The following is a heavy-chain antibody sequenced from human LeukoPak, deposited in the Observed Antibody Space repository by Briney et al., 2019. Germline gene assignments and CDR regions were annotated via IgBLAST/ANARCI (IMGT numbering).Heavy chain of an antibody. CDR3: TTARITMVRGVTYRRAFDI. J-gene: IGHJ3*02. Sequence: ASVKVSCKTSGYTFTSYDINWVRQATGQGLEWMGWMNPRSGNIGYAQKFQGRVTMNRNTSISTAYMELSSLRSEDTAVYYCTTARITMVRGVTYRRAFDIWGQGTMVTVSS. CDR2: MNPRSGNI. D-gene: IGHD3-10*01. CDR1: GYTFTSYD. V-gene: IGHV1-8*01.